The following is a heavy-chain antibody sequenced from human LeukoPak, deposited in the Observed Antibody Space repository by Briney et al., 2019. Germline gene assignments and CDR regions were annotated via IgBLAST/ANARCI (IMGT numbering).Heavy chain of an antibody. V-gene: IGHV1-18*04. CDR1: GYTFTSYG. D-gene: IGHD4-17*01. J-gene: IGHJ4*02. CDR2: ISAYNGNT. Sequence: ASVKVSCKASGYTFTSYGISWVRPAPAQGLAWMGWISAYNGNTNYAQKLQGRVTMTTDTSTSTAYMELRSLRSDDTAVYYCARDESYGDYGVYYFDYWGQGTLVTVSS. CDR3: ARDESYGDYGVYYFDY.